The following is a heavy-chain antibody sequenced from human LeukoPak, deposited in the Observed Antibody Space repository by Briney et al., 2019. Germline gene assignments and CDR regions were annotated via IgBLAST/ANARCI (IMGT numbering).Heavy chain of an antibody. Sequence: QPGGSLRLSCAASGFTFSSYAMSWVRQAPGKGLEWVSAISGSGGGTYYADSVKGRFTISRDNSKNTLYLQMNSLRAEDTAVYYCANLYGDYGRWYFQHWGQGTLVTVSS. CDR1: GFTFSSYA. J-gene: IGHJ1*01. CDR2: ISGSGGGT. D-gene: IGHD4-17*01. CDR3: ANLYGDYGRWYFQH. V-gene: IGHV3-23*01.